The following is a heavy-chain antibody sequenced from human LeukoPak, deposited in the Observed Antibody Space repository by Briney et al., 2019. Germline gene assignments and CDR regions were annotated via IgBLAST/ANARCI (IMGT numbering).Heavy chain of an antibody. D-gene: IGHD2-15*01. CDR3: ARVDLRAAYFDY. J-gene: IGHJ4*02. V-gene: IGHV4-4*07. Sequence: PSETLSLTCTVSGGSISSYYWSWIRQPAGKGLEWIGRIYTSGSTGYNPSLKSRVTMSVDTSKNQFSRKLSSVTAADTAVYYCARVDLRAAYFDYWGQGTLVTVSS. CDR2: IYTSGST. CDR1: GGSISSYY.